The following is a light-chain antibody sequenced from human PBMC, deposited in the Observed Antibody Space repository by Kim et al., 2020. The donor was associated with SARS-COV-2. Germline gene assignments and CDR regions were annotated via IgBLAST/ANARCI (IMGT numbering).Light chain of an antibody. CDR2: GKN. CDR3: NSRERNDNEV. V-gene: IGLV3-19*01. J-gene: IGLJ2*01. Sequence: SSELTQDPAVSVALGQTVRITCQGDSLRSYYATWYQQKPGQAPILVIYGKNNRPSGIPDRFSGSSSGNTASLTIPGTQAGDEADYYCNSRERNDNEVFGG. CDR1: SLRSYY.